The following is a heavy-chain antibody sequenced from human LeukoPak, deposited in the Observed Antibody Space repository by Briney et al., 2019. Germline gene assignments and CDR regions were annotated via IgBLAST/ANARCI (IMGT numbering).Heavy chain of an antibody. J-gene: IGHJ4*02. Sequence: GGSLRLSCAASGFTFSSYGMSWVRQAPGKGLEWVSAISGSGGSTYYADSVKGRFTISRDNSKNTLYLQMNSLRAEDTAVYYCARWKYYYDSSGYYYFDYWGQGTLVTVSS. CDR2: ISGSGGST. CDR1: GFTFSSYG. CDR3: ARWKYYYDSSGYYYFDY. D-gene: IGHD3-22*01. V-gene: IGHV3-23*01.